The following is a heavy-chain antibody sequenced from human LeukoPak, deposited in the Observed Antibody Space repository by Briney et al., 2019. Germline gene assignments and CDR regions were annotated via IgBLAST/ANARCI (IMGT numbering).Heavy chain of an antibody. CDR1: GFTFSSYA. CDR3: ARDPLYSSGWAYFDY. Sequence: GGSLRLSCAASGFTFSSYAMHWVRQAPGKGLEWVAVISYDGSNKYYADSVKGRFTISRDNSKNTLYLQMNSLRAEDTAVYYCARDPLYSSGWAYFDYWGQGTLVTVSS. V-gene: IGHV3-30-3*01. D-gene: IGHD6-19*01. J-gene: IGHJ4*02. CDR2: ISYDGSNK.